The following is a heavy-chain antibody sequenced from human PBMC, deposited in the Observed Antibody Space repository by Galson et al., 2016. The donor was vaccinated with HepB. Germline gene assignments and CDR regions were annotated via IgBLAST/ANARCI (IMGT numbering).Heavy chain of an antibody. CDR2: IRNKANNYAT. CDR1: GFAFSGSA. Sequence: SLRLSCAASGFAFSGSAMHWVRQASGKGLEWVGHIRNKANNYATSYAEAVKGRFTISSDDLKNTAYLQMNSLKTEDTALYFCTNSSPFCSGGSCYNWFDPWGQRTLVTVSS. J-gene: IGHJ5*02. V-gene: IGHV3-73*01. D-gene: IGHD2-15*01. CDR3: TNSSPFCSGGSCYNWFDP.